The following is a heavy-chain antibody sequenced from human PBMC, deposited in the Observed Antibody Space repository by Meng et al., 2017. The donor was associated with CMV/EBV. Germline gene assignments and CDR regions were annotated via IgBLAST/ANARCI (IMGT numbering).Heavy chain of an antibody. CDR1: VSTFTCCS. CDR2: VIPSCDGT. V-gene: IGHV1-2*02. D-gene: IGHD5-18*01. CDR3: ARGYSDGYPWFDP. J-gene: IGHJ5*02. Sequence: ASVSTFTCCSLPLVRQAPAQGLGLVGWVIPSCDGTNCAQGVQVRVTITSDTSISTAYMELSRLRSDDAAVYFCARGYSDGYPWFDPWGQGTLVTVSS.